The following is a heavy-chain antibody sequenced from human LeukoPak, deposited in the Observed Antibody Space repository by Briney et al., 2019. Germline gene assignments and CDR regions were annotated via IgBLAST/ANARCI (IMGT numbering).Heavy chain of an antibody. CDR2: IYSGGTT. CDR1: GFTVSSNY. Sequence: GGSLRLSCAASGFTVSSNYMSWVRQAPGKGLEWVSVIYSGGTTYYADSVKGRFTISRDNSRNTLSLQMNSLRAEDTAVYYCAKKSGYDSYRYYYMNVWGKGATVTVSS. D-gene: IGHD3-22*01. CDR3: AKKSGYDSYRYYYMNV. V-gene: IGHV3-53*01. J-gene: IGHJ6*03.